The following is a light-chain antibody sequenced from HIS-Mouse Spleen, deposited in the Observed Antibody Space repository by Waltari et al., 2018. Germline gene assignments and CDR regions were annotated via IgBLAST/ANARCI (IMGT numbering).Light chain of an antibody. CDR3: SSYAGSNIVV. CDR1: SSDVGGYNY. J-gene: IGLJ2*01. V-gene: IGLV2-8*01. Sequence: QSALTQPPSASGSPGQSVTISCTGTSSDVGGYNYVSWYQQHPGKAPKLMLYEVSKRPSGVPDRFSGAKSGNTASLTVSGVQAEDEADYYCSSYAGSNIVVFGGGTKLTVL. CDR2: EVS.